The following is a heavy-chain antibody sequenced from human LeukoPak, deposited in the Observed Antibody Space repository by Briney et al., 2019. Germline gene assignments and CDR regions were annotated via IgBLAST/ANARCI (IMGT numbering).Heavy chain of an antibody. J-gene: IGHJ5*02. D-gene: IGHD2-2*01. CDR1: GGSISSYY. V-gene: IGHV4-59*01. CDR3: ARSGGYCSSTSCYDWFDP. Sequence: SETLSLTCTVSGGSISSYYWSWIRQPPGKGLEWIGYIYYSGSTNYNPSLKSRVTISVDTSKNQSSLKLSSVTAADTAVYYCARSGGYCSSTSCYDWFDPWGQGTLVTVSS. CDR2: IYYSGST.